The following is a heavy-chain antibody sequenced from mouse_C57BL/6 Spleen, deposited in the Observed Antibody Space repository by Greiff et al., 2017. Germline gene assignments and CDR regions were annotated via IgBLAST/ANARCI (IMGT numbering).Heavy chain of an antibody. Sequence: QVQLQQPGAELVRPGSSVKLSCKASGYTFTSYWMHWVKQRPIQGLEWIGNIDPSDSETHYNQKFKDKATLTVDKSSSTAYMQLSSRTSEDSAVYYCARGDSGGFAYWGQGTLVTVSA. CDR3: ARGDSGGFAY. V-gene: IGHV1-52*01. J-gene: IGHJ3*01. D-gene: IGHD3-1*01. CDR2: IDPSDSET. CDR1: GYTFTSYW.